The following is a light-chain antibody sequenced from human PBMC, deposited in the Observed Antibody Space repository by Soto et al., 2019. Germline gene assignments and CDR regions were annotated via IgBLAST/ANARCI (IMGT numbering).Light chain of an antibody. CDR2: KNN. J-gene: IGLJ1*01. V-gene: IGLV1-47*01. CDR1: SSNIGSNY. CDR3: AAWDASLSGYV. Sequence: QPVLTQPPSASGTPGQRVTISCSGSSSNIGSNYVYWYQQLPGTAPKLLIYKNNQRPSGVPDRFSGPKSGTSASLAISGLRSEDEADYYGAAWDASLSGYVFGAGTKVTVL.